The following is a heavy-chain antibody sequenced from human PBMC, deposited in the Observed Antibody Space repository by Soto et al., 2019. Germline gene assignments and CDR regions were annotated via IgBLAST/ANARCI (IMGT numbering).Heavy chain of an antibody. J-gene: IGHJ4*02. CDR1: GFTFSSYW. D-gene: IGHD4-17*01. CDR3: ARHDYGDLFDY. Sequence: LRLSCAASGFTFSSYWMSWVRQAPGKGLEWVANIKQDGSEKYYVDSVKGRFTISRDNAKSSLYLQMNSLRAEDTAVYYCARHDYGDLFDYWGQGTLVTVSS. V-gene: IGHV3-7*03. CDR2: IKQDGSEK.